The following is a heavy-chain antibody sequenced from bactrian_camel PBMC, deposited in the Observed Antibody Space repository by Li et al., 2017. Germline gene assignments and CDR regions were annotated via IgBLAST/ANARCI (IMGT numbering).Heavy chain of an antibody. Sequence: HVQLVESGGGSVQAGGSLRLACAASGSTDSTYCMGWFRQAPGGEREGVASIDSDGVTMYGESVKGRFTISLDNNKDTLYLQMSSLKIEDTAVYYCAAEAFFPLCSAGLDANPEYMYWGQGTQVTVS. D-gene: IGHD1*01. J-gene: IGHJ4*01. CDR2: IDSDGVT. CDR1: GSTDSTYC. CDR3: AAEAFFPLCSAGLDANPEYMY. V-gene: IGHV3S53*01.